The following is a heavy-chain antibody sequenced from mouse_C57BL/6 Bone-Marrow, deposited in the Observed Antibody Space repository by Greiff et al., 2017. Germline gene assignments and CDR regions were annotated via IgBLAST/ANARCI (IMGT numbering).Heavy chain of an antibody. J-gene: IGHJ2*01. Sequence: VQLQQPGAELVKPGASVKMSCKASGYTFTSYWMHWVKQRPGQGLEWIGNINPGSGYTKYNQKFKGKATLTADTSSSTAYLQLSSLTYEDSADYYCGYYGYWGQGTTLTVSS. CDR3: GYYGY. CDR2: INPGSGYT. V-gene: IGHV1-7*01. CDR1: GYTFTSYW. D-gene: IGHD1-1*01.